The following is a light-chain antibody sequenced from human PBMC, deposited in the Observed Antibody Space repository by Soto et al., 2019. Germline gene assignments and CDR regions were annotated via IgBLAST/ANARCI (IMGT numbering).Light chain of an antibody. Sequence: DIQMTQSPSSLSASVGDRVTITCQASQDISNYLNWYQQKPGKAPKLLIYDASNLETGVPSRFSGSGSGTDFTFTISSLQPEDIATYYCQQYDNPSITVGQGTGLEIK. V-gene: IGKV1-33*01. CDR2: DAS. CDR1: QDISNY. J-gene: IGKJ5*01. CDR3: QQYDNPSIT.